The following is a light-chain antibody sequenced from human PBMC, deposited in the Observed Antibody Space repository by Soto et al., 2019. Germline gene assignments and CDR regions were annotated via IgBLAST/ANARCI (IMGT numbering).Light chain of an antibody. J-gene: IGKJ1*01. V-gene: IGKV1-5*01. Sequence: DIQMTQSPSTLSASVGDTVTVTCRARQIVSGWLAWYQQKPGEAPKLLIYDASALPRGVQSRFSGSGSGTKVTLTIASLQPDDFATYYCQQYETLSGTFGPGTKVEI. CDR1: QIVSGW. CDR3: QQYETLSGT. CDR2: DAS.